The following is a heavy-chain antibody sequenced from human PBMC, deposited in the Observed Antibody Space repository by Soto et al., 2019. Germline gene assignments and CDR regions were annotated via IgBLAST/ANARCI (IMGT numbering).Heavy chain of an antibody. D-gene: IGHD1-26*01. Sequence: ASVEVSCKASGGTFSSYSISWVLQAPGQGLEWMGGIIPIFGTANYAQKFQGRVTITADESTSTAYMELSSLRSEDTAVYYCARGHSGSFVSTFDYWGQGTLVTVSS. CDR1: GGTFSSYS. CDR3: ARGHSGSFVSTFDY. V-gene: IGHV1-69*13. CDR2: IIPIFGTA. J-gene: IGHJ4*02.